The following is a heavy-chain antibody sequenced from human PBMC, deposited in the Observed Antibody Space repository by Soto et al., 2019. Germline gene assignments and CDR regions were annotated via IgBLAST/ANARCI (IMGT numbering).Heavy chain of an antibody. J-gene: IGHJ6*02. CDR3: AREWSAAGHFYGMEV. Sequence: QVQLVQSGAEVKKPGASVQVSCKTSGYTFTSYDINWVRQAPGQGLEWVGWMNTNSDDTRSAQKFRGRLTLTRDKSMRAVYMKLSNLRPDDTAVYYCAREWSAAGHFYGMEVWGQGTTVAVSS. V-gene: IGHV1-8*01. CDR1: GYTFTSYD. CDR2: MNTNSDDT. D-gene: IGHD6-13*01.